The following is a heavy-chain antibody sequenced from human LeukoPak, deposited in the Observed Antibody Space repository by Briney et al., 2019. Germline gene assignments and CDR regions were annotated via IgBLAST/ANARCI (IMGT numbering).Heavy chain of an antibody. CDR1: GYTFTGYY. J-gene: IGHJ4*02. CDR2: MNPNSGNT. Sequence: AASVKVSCKASGYTFTGYYMHWVRQAPGQGLEWMGWMNPNSGNTGYAQKFQGRVTMTRNTSISTAYMELSSLRSEDTAVYYCATPWVWGGLDYWGQGTLVTVSS. CDR3: ATPWVWGGLDY. V-gene: IGHV1-8*02. D-gene: IGHD7-27*01.